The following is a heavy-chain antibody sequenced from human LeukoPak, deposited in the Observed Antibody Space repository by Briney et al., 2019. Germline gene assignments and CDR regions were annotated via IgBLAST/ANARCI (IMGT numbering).Heavy chain of an antibody. V-gene: IGHV3-73*01. D-gene: IGHD3-16*01. J-gene: IGHJ4*02. CDR3: TRRGSGGSVDY. Sequence: PGGSLRLSCAASGFTFSGSAIHWVRQASGKGLEWVGRIRSKANSYATEYAASVKGRFTISRDDPEKTAYLQMNSLKIEDTAVYYCTRRGSGGSVDYWGQGTLVTVSS. CDR1: GFTFSGSA. CDR2: IRSKANSYAT.